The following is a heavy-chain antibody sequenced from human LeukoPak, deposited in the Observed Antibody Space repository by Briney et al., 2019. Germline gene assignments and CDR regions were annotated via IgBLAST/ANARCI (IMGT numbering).Heavy chain of an antibody. CDR1: GISFSSYG. V-gene: IGHV3-30*02. CDR2: IWYDASNK. D-gene: IGHD3-9*01. CDR3: ATDISTHYFGS. Sequence: GGSLRLSCAASGISFSSYGIHWVRQAPGKGLEWVTFIWYDASNKYYAESVKGRFTISRGNSRNTLFLQMNSLRAEDTAIYYCATDISTHYFGSWGQGTLVTVSS. J-gene: IGHJ4*02.